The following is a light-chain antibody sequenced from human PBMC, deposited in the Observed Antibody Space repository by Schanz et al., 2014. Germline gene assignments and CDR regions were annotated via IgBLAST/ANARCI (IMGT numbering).Light chain of an antibody. CDR2: DAS. Sequence: DIQMTQSPSTLSASVGDRVTITCRASQSISDYLNWYQSKPGKAPKLLIYDASSLQSGVPSRFSGSGSGTEFTLTITSLQPDDFATYYCQQYNSYSQTFGQGTRLQIK. CDR1: QSISDY. J-gene: IGKJ2*01. V-gene: IGKV1-5*01. CDR3: QQYNSYSQT.